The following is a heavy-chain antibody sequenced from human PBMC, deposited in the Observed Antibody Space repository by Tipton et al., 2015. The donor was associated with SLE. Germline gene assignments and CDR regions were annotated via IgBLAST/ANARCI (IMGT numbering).Heavy chain of an antibody. Sequence: TLSLTCTVSGYSISSGYYWGWIRQPPGKGLEWIGNIHYSGDTYYNPSLRSRVTISVDTSKNQFSLKLSSVTAADTAVYYCARGRFSPDYWGQGTLVTVSS. CDR3: ARGRFSPDY. D-gene: IGHD3-3*01. J-gene: IGHJ4*02. V-gene: IGHV4-38-2*02. CDR1: GYSISSGYY. CDR2: IHYSGDT.